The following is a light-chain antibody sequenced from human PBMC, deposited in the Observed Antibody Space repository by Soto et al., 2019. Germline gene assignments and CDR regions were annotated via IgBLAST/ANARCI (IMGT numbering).Light chain of an antibody. CDR1: QSLLHSDGDTY. CDR2: KVS. CDR3: MQGTHWWT. J-gene: IGKJ1*01. Sequence: DVVMTQSPLSLPVTLGQPASISCRSSQSLLHSDGDTYLHWFQQRPGQSPRRLIYKVSNRDSGVPDRFSGSGSGTDFTLKISRVEAEDVGIYYCMQGTHWWTFGQGTKVEIK. V-gene: IGKV2-30*02.